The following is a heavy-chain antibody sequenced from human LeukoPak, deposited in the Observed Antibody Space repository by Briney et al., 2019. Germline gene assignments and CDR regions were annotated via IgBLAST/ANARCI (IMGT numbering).Heavy chain of an antibody. J-gene: IGHJ6*02. CDR2: IIPILGIA. Sequence: ASVKVSCKASGGTFSSYAISWVRQAPGQGLEWMGRIIPILGIANYAQKFQGRVTITADKSTSTAYMELSSLRSEDTAVYYCATWGSSTFYYYYGMDVWGQGTTVTVSS. CDR3: ATWGSSTFYYYYGMDV. CDR1: GGTFSSYA. D-gene: IGHD2-2*01. V-gene: IGHV1-69*04.